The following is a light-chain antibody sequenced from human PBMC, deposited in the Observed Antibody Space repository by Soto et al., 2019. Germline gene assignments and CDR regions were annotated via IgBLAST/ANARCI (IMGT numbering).Light chain of an antibody. J-gene: IGLJ2*01. CDR1: SPNIGNNY. CDR2: DNN. V-gene: IGLV1-51*01. CDR3: ATWDASLPGEV. Sequence: QSVLTQSPSVSAAPGQKVTIPCSGSSPNIGNNYVSWYKHLPGTAPKLLIYDNNKRPAGIPDRFSGSKSGTSGTLDITGLQTGDEGDYYCATWDASLPGEVFGGGTKLTVL.